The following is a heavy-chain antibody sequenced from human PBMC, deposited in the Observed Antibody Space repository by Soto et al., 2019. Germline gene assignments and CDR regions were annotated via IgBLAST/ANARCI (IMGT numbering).Heavy chain of an antibody. D-gene: IGHD2-2*02. V-gene: IGHV4-34*01. CDR3: ARGYIVVVPAAISGARISYYFDY. J-gene: IGHJ4*02. CDR1: GGSFSGYY. CDR2: INHSGST. Sequence: SETLSLTCAVYGGSFSGYYWSWIRQPPGKGLEWIGEINHSGSTNYNPSLKSRVTISVDTSKNQFSLKLSAVTAADTAVYYCARGYIVVVPAAISGARISYYFDYWGQGTLVTVSS.